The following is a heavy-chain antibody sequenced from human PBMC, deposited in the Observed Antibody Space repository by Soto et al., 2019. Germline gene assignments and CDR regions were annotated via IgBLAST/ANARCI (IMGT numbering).Heavy chain of an antibody. CDR1: GFTFMDYY. CDR3: ARDLGYYASDGYFDY. D-gene: IGHD3-22*01. V-gene: IGHV3-11*01. Sequence: GVLRLSCAASGFTFMDYYMSWVLQSPVKGLEWVSYISSSGSIIYYADSVKGRFTISRDNAKNSLYLQLNSLRAEDTAVYYCARDLGYYASDGYFDYWGQGTVVTVSS. J-gene: IGHJ4*02. CDR2: ISSSGSII.